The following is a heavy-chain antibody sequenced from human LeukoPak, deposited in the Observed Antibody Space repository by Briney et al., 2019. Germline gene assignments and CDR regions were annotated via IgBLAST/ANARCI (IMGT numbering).Heavy chain of an antibody. CDR3: ARDGSSWSRLGY. D-gene: IGHD6-13*01. J-gene: IGHJ4*02. Sequence: ASVKVSCKASGYTFVNYGINWVRQATGQGLEWMGWMNPNSGNAVYAQKFQGRVTMTRNTSINTAYMELSSLRSEDTAVYYCARDGSSWSRLGYWGQGTLVTVSS. CDR2: MNPNSGNA. CDR1: GYTFVNYG. V-gene: IGHV1-8*01.